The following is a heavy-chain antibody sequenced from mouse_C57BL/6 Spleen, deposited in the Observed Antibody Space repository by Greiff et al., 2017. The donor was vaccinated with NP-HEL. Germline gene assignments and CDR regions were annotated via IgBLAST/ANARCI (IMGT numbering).Heavy chain of an antibody. D-gene: IGHD1-1*01. CDR2: IYPGDGDT. CDR1: GYAFSSYW. CDR3: ARPNGSSPFAY. J-gene: IGHJ3*01. V-gene: IGHV1-80*01. Sequence: QVQLQQSGAELVKPGASVKISCKASGYAFSSYWMNWVKQRPGKGLEWIGQIYPGDGDTNYNGKFKGKATLTADKSSNTAYMQLSRLTSEDSAVYFCARPNGSSPFAYWGQGTLVTVST.